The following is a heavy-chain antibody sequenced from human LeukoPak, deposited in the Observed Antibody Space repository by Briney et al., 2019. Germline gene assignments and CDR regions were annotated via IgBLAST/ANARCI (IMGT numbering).Heavy chain of an antibody. J-gene: IGHJ4*02. CDR3: ATYWDYDSSGYYSPFDY. CDR2: FDPEDGET. CDR1: GCTLTELS. V-gene: IGHV1-24*01. Sequence: ASVKVSCKVSGCTLTELSMHWVRQAPGKGLEWMGGFDPEDGETIYAQKFQGRVTMTEDTSTDTAYMELSSLRSEDTAVYYCATYWDYDSSGYYSPFDYWGQGTLVTVSS. D-gene: IGHD3-22*01.